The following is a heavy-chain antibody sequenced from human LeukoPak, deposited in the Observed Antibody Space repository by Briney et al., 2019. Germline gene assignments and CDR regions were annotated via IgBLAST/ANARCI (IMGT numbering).Heavy chain of an antibody. Sequence: GGSLRLSCALSGATVSSNHMSWVRQAPGKGLEWVSAIYAAGGTYYADSVKGRFTISRDNSKNTLYLQMNSLRAEDTAVYYCARDKIPYYYYGMDVWGQGTTVTVSS. CDR1: GATVSSNH. J-gene: IGHJ6*02. CDR3: ARDKIPYYYYGMDV. D-gene: IGHD2-2*02. CDR2: IYAAGGT. V-gene: IGHV3-66*02.